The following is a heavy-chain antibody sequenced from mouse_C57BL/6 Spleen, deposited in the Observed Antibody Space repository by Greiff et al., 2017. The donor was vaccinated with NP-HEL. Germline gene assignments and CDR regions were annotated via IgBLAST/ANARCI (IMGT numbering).Heavy chain of an antibody. D-gene: IGHD1-1*01. CDR1: GFSFNTYA. CDR2: IRSKSNNYAT. J-gene: IGHJ2*01. CDR3: VRHRNYYGSSYGFDY. V-gene: IGHV10-1*01. Sequence: EVMLVESGGGLVQPKGSLKLSCAASGFSFNTYAMNWVRQAPGKGLEWVARIRSKSNNYATYYADSVKDRSTISRDDSESMLYLQMNNLKTEDTAMYYCVRHRNYYGSSYGFDYWGQGTTLTVSS.